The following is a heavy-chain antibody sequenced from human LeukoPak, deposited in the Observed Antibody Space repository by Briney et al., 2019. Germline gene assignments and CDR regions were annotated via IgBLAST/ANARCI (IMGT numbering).Heavy chain of an antibody. V-gene: IGHV2-5*02. CDR1: GFSLSTSGVG. Sequence: SGPTLVKPTQTLTLTCTFSGFSLSTSGVGVGWIRQPPGKALEWLALIYWDDDKRYSPPLKSRLTITKDTSKNQVVLTMTNMDPVDTATYYCAHRQRWAVGATNFDYWGQGTLVTVSS. CDR3: AHRQRWAVGATNFDY. D-gene: IGHD1-26*01. J-gene: IGHJ4*02. CDR2: IYWDDDK.